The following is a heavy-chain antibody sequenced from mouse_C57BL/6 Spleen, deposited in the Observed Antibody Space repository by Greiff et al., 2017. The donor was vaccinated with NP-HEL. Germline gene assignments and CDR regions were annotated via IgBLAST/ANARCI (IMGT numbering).Heavy chain of an antibody. Sequence: QVQLQQPGAELVKPGASVKLSCKASGYTFTSYWMQWVKQRPGQGLEWIGEIDPSDSYTNYNQKFKGKATLTVDTSSSTAYMQLSSLTSEDSAVYYCARIYDGYYIDYWGQGTTLTVSS. CDR2: IDPSDSYT. D-gene: IGHD2-3*01. CDR1: GYTFTSYW. CDR3: ARIYDGYYIDY. J-gene: IGHJ2*01. V-gene: IGHV1-50*01.